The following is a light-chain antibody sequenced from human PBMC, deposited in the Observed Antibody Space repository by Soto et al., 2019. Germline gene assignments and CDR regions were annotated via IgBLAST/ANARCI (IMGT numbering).Light chain of an antibody. V-gene: IGKV3-15*01. CDR2: GAS. Sequence: EIVMTQSPATLSVSPGERATLSCRASQSVSSNLAWYQQKPGQAPRLLIYGASTRATGIPARFSGSGSGTEFPLTISSLQSEDFAVYYCQHYNNWPALYTFGQGTKLEIK. CDR1: QSVSSN. CDR3: QHYNNWPALYT. J-gene: IGKJ2*01.